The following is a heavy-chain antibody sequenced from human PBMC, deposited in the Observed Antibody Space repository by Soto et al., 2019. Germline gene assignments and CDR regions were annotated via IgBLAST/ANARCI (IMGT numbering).Heavy chain of an antibody. CDR3: ANAGDFDLLSFDR. V-gene: IGHV2-5*02. CDR2: IYWDDDK. D-gene: IGHD2-15*01. J-gene: IGHJ4*02. CDR1: GFSLTTTRMG. Sequence: QITLKESGPPLVRPAQTLTLTCAFSGFSLTTTRMGVAWIRQPPGKALEWLALIYWDDDKRYSPSLKNRRTVSKDTSTNRVVLTITNISPDDTGTYFCANAGDFDLLSFDRWGPGTLVTVSS.